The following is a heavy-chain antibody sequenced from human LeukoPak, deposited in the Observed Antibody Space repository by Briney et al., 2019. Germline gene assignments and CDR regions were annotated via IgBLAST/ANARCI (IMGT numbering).Heavy chain of an antibody. CDR3: AREAVAGGSGSNYYYYGVDV. J-gene: IGHJ6*02. Sequence: SETLSLTCTVSGGSINNYYWSWTRQPPGKGLEWIGFISYSGSTNYNPSLKSRVTISVDTSKNHFSLKLSSVTAADTAVYYCAREAVAGGSGSNYYYYGVDVWGQGTTVTVSS. CDR1: GGSINNYY. CDR2: ISYSGST. D-gene: IGHD3-10*01. V-gene: IGHV4-59*01.